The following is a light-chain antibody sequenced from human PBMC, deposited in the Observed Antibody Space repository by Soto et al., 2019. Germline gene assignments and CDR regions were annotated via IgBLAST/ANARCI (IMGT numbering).Light chain of an antibody. CDR1: SSDVGGYNY. CDR3: SSYTSSNTLI. J-gene: IGLJ2*01. CDR2: DVS. V-gene: IGLV2-14*03. Sequence: QSVLTQPASVSGSPGQSITISCTGTSSDVGGYNYVSWYQHHPGKAPKLMIYDVSSRPSGISHRFSGSKSGNTASLTISGLQAEDEADYYCSSYTSSNTLIFGGGTKLTVL.